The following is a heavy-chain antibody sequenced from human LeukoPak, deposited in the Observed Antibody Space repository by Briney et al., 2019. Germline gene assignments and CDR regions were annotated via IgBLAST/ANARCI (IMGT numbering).Heavy chain of an antibody. Sequence: GASVKASCKASGYTFTSYDINWVRQATGQGLEWMGWMNPNSGNTGYAQKFQGRVTITRNTSISTAYMELSSLRSEDTAVYYCERGSDDAFDYWGQGTLVTVSS. D-gene: IGHD6-25*01. V-gene: IGHV1-8*03. CDR3: ERGSDDAFDY. J-gene: IGHJ4*02. CDR2: MNPNSGNT. CDR1: GYTFTSYD.